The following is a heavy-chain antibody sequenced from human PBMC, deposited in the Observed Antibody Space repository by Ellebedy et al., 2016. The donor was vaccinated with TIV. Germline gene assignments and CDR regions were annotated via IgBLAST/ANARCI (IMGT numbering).Heavy chain of an antibody. J-gene: IGHJ4*02. CDR3: ATSAYDSVWHLAYIND. D-gene: IGHD3-16*01. V-gene: IGHV3-33*03. Sequence: PGGSLRLSCAASGLSFKDHGMHRVRQAPGKGLEWVAVIWHDGSNKYYGDSVKGRFTISRDNSKNTLYLQMNSLRAEDTAIYYCATSAYDSVWHLAYINDWGQGTLVTVSS. CDR2: IWHDGSNK. CDR1: GLSFKDHG.